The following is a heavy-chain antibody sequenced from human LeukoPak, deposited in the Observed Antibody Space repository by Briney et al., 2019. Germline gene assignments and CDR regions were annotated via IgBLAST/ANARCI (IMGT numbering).Heavy chain of an antibody. CDR2: IYPGDSDT. V-gene: IGHV5-51*01. D-gene: IGHD2-21*02. CDR1: GYSFTSYW. CDR3: ARHTTAAFSGGVCYSRTYNWFDP. Sequence: GESLKLSCKGSGYSFTSYWIGWVRQMPGKGLEWMGIIYPGDSDTRYSPSFQGQVTISADKSISTAYLQWSSLKASDTAIYYCARHTTAAFSGGVCYSRTYNWFDPWGQGTLVTVSS. J-gene: IGHJ5*02.